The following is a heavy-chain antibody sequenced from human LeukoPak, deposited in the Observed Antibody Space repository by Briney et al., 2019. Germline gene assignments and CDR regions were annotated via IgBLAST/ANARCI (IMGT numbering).Heavy chain of an antibody. CDR2: INSHGSST. CDR3: ARQDCSGGSCYFGRDS. D-gene: IGHD2-15*01. Sequence: PGGSLRLSCAASGFTFSSYSMNWVRQAPGKGLVWVSRINSHGSSTSYADSVKGRFTISRDNAKNTLYLQMNSLRAEDTAVYYCARQDCSGGSCYFGRDSWGQGTLVTVSS. V-gene: IGHV3-74*01. J-gene: IGHJ4*02. CDR1: GFTFSSYS.